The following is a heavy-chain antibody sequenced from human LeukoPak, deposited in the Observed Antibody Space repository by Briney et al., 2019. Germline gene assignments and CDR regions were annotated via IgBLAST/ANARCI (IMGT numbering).Heavy chain of an antibody. D-gene: IGHD2-2*01. J-gene: IGHJ4*02. V-gene: IGHV3-30*02. CDR3: AKGYCASTICYGGGKIDY. CDR2: IRYDESNK. CDR1: GFTFNNYG. Sequence: GGSLRLSCGASGFTFNNYGMHWVRQAPGKGPEWVAFIRYDESNKYYADSVKGRFTISRDNSKNTLYLQMNSLRFEDTAVYYCAKGYCASTICYGGGKIDYWGQGTLVTVSS.